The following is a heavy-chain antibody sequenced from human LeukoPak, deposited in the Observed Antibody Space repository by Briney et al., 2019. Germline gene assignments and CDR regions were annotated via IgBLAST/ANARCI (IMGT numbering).Heavy chain of an antibody. CDR2: VWNDGSNK. CDR1: GFIFSSYG. V-gene: IGHV3-33*01. CDR3: ARDRSGSYDAFDI. D-gene: IGHD1-26*01. Sequence: PGGPLRLSCAASGFIFSSYGMHWVRQAPGKGLEWVAVVWNDGSNKYYADSVKGRFTISRDNPKNTLYLQMNSLRAEDTAVYYCARDRSGSYDAFDIWGQGTMVTVS. J-gene: IGHJ3*02.